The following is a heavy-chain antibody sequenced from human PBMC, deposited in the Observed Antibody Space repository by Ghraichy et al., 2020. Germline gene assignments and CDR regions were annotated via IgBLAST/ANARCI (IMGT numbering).Heavy chain of an antibody. Sequence: GGSLRLSCVVSGFTFSSYSMNWVRQAPGKGLEWVAYISTSSTVYYADSVKGRFTISRDNAKNSLYMQMNSLRDEDTAVYYCARKITSNSSPSRFDYWGQGTLVTVSS. J-gene: IGHJ4*02. CDR1: GFTFSSYS. V-gene: IGHV3-48*02. D-gene: IGHD6-6*01. CDR3: ARKITSNSSPSRFDY. CDR2: ISTSSTV.